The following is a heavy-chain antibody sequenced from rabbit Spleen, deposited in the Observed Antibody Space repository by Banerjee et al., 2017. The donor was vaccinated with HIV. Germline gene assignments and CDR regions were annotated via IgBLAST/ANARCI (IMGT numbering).Heavy chain of an antibody. D-gene: IGHD8-1*01. Sequence: QQLVESGGGLVKPGASLIVTCTASGFSFSGSYDMCWVRQAPGKGLEWIGCIYISGGSTYYASWAKGRFTISETSSTTVTLQMTSLTAADTATYFCARDTGSSFASYGMDLWGQGTLVTVS. CDR2: IYISGGST. V-gene: IGHV1S40*01. CDR3: ARDTGSSFASYGMDL. J-gene: IGHJ6*01. CDR1: GFSFSGSYD.